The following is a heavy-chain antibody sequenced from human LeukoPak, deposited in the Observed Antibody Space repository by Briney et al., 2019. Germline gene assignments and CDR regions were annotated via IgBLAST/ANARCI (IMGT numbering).Heavy chain of an antibody. CDR2: MNPNSGNT. CDR3: ASTSGWYYYYGMDV. V-gene: IGHV1-8*01. D-gene: IGHD6-19*01. J-gene: IGHJ6*02. Sequence: ASVKVSCKASGYTFTSYDINWVRQATGQGLEWMGWMNPNSGNTGYAQKFQGRVATTRNTSISTAYMELSSLRSEDTAVYYCASTSGWYYYYGMDVWGQGTTVTVSS. CDR1: GYTFTSYD.